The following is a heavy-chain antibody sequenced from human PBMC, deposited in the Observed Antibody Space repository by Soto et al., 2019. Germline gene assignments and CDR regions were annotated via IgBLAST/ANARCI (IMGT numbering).Heavy chain of an antibody. J-gene: IGHJ4*02. D-gene: IGHD3-22*01. V-gene: IGHV3-23*01. CDR3: VKDDGGYPSTAPH. CDR1: GITISNYP. Sequence: EVQLLESGGGSVQAGGSLRLSCAASGITISNYPMSWVRQAPGKGLDWVSGISGSGDRTYYADSAKGRFTISKDISKNSLSLQLDSRGVEDTAVYFCVKDDGGYPSTAPHWGQGTLVTVSS. CDR2: ISGSGDRT.